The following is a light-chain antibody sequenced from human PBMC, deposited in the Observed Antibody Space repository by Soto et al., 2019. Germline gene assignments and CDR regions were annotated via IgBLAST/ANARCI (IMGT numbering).Light chain of an antibody. J-gene: IGKJ5*01. CDR1: QSVSSSY. Sequence: IVLTQSPGTRAFSLGERATLSCRARQSVSSSYLAWYQQKPGQAPRLLIYGASSRATGIPDRFSGSGSGTDFTLTISRLEPEDFAVYYCQQYGSSPPITFGQGTRLEIK. V-gene: IGKV3-20*01. CDR2: GAS. CDR3: QQYGSSPPIT.